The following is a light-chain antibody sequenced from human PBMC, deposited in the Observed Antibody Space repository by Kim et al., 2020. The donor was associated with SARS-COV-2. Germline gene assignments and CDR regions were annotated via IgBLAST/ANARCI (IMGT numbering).Light chain of an antibody. V-gene: IGKV1-5*03. J-gene: IGKJ4*01. CDR1: LSISTW. CDR3: QQYNSYPLT. CDR2: EAS. Sequence: VSVGDRVTNPCRASLSISTWLAWYQQKPGKAPKVLIYEASSLESGVPSRFSGSGSGTEFTLTISSLQPDDVATYYCQQYNSYPLTFGGGTKVDIK.